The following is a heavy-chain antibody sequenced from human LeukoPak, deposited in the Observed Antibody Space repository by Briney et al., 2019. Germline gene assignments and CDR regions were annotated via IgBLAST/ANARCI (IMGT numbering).Heavy chain of an antibody. CDR2: ISTSSSYI. V-gene: IGHV3-21*01. D-gene: IGHD1-14*01. CDR1: GFTFSSYS. Sequence: GGSLKLSCAASGFTFSSYSMNWVRQAPGKGLEWVSSISTSSSYIHYADSVKGRFTISRDNAKNSLYLQMNSLRAEDTAVYYCARGTLNIPGEHGAFDYWGQGTLVTVSS. CDR3: ARGTLNIPGEHGAFDY. J-gene: IGHJ4*02.